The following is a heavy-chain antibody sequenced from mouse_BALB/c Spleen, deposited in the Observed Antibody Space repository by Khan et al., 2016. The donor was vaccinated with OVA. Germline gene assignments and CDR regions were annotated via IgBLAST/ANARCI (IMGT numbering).Heavy chain of an antibody. Sequence: VQLKQSGAELVKPWASLKLSCTVSGFNIKDTYIYWVKQRPEQGLEGIGRIVPANGKTKHDPKLQDKATITADTSSNPAYLQLSSLTSEDTAVYYCGRFFSHLFGGGWFVYWGQGTLVTVSA. V-gene: IGHV14-3*02. CDR2: IVPANGKT. CDR1: GFNIKDTY. J-gene: IGHJ3*01. D-gene: IGHD1-1*01. CDR3: GRFFSHLFGGGWFVY.